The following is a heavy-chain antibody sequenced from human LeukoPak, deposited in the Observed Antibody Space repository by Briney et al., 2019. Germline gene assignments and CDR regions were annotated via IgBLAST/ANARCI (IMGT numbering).Heavy chain of an antibody. CDR1: GYTFTSYD. Sequence: ASVKVSCKASGYTFTSYDINWVRQATGQGLEWMGWMNPNSGNTGYAQKFQGRVTMTRNTSISTAYMELSRLRSDDTAVYYCARVVGIVVVPAAPNWFDPWGQGTLVTVSS. CDR3: ARVVGIVVVPAAPNWFDP. V-gene: IGHV1-8*01. D-gene: IGHD2-2*01. J-gene: IGHJ5*02. CDR2: MNPNSGNT.